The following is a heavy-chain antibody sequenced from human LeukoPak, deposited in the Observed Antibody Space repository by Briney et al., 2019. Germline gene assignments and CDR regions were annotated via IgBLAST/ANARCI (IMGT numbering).Heavy chain of an antibody. V-gene: IGHV4-31*03. J-gene: IGHJ4*02. CDR1: GGSVSIGGYY. CDR2: IYYSGNT. CDR3: ARVIAAAGTDY. Sequence: SQTLSLTRTFPGGSVSIGGYYCSWIRQHPGKGLEWIGYIYYSGNTYYNPSLKSRVTRSVDTSKNQFSLKLSSVTAADTAVYYCARVIAAAGTDYWGQGTLVTVSS. D-gene: IGHD6-13*01.